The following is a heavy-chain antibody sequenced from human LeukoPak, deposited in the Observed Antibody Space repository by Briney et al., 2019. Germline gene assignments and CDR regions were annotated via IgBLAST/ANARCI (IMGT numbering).Heavy chain of an antibody. V-gene: IGHV3-33*01. J-gene: IGHJ4*02. Sequence: GGSLRLSCAASGFTFSSYGMHWVRQAPGKGLEWVAVIWYDGSNKYYADSVKGRFTISRDNSKNTLYLQMNSLRVEDTAVYYCAREDTALVIAYWGQGTLFTVSS. D-gene: IGHD5-18*01. CDR2: IWYDGSNK. CDR3: AREDTALVIAY. CDR1: GFTFSSYG.